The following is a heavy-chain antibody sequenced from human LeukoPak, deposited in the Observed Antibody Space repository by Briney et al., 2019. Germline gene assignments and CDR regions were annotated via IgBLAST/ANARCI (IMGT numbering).Heavy chain of an antibody. J-gene: IGHJ6*03. V-gene: IGHV1-18*01. CDR2: ISAYNGNT. CDR3: ARVPSGLLYYYYYMDV. Sequence: GASVKVSCKASGYTFTSYGISRVRQAPGQGLEWMGWISAYNGNTNYAQKLQGRVTMTTDTSTSTAYMELRSLRSDDTAVYYCARVPSGLLYYYYYMDVWGKGTTVTVSS. D-gene: IGHD2-15*01. CDR1: GYTFTSYG.